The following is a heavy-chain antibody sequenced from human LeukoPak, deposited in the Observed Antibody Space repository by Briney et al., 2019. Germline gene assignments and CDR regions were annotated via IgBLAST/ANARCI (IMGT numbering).Heavy chain of an antibody. CDR2: ISYDGSNK. CDR1: GFTFSSYA. Sequence: GRSLRLSCAASGFTFSSYAMHWVRQAPGKGLEWVAVISYDGSNKYYADSVEGRFTISRDNSKNTLYLQMNSLRAEDTAVYYCARDRVGATDYFDYWGQGTLVTVSS. D-gene: IGHD1-26*01. J-gene: IGHJ4*02. V-gene: IGHV3-30-3*01. CDR3: ARDRVGATDYFDY.